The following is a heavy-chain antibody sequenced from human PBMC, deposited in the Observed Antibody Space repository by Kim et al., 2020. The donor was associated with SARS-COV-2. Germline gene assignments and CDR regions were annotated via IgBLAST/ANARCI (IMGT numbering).Heavy chain of an antibody. CDR3: AKELLVDILTGYSNWFDP. D-gene: IGHD3-9*01. Sequence: KGRFTISRDNSKNTLYLQMNSLRAEDTAVYYCAKELLVDILTGYSNWFDPWGQGTLVTVSS. V-gene: IGHV3-23*01. J-gene: IGHJ5*02.